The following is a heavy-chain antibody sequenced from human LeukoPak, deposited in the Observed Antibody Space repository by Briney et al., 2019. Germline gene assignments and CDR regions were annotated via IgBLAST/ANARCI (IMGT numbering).Heavy chain of an antibody. CDR3: ARDPRTYSSSVNWFDP. Sequence: GGSLRLSCAASGFTFSTYGMHWVRQAPGKGLEWVSSISSSSSYIYYADSVKGRFAISRDNAKNSLYLQMNGLRAEDTAVYYCARDPRTYSSSVNWFDPWGQGTLVTVSS. D-gene: IGHD6-6*01. CDR2: ISSSSSYI. J-gene: IGHJ5*02. CDR1: GFTFSTYG. V-gene: IGHV3-21*01.